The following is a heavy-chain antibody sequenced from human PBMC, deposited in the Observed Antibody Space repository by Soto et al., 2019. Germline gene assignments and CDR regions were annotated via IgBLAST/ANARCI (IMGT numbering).Heavy chain of an antibody. CDR1: GGSFSGYY. Sequence: SETLSLTCAVYGGSFSGYYWSWIRQPPGKGLEWIGEINHSGSTNYNPSLKSRVTISVDTSKNQSSLKLSSVTAADTAVYYCARGFSSSWFNWFDPWGQGTLVTVSS. J-gene: IGHJ5*02. CDR3: ARGFSSSWFNWFDP. D-gene: IGHD6-13*01. V-gene: IGHV4-34*01. CDR2: INHSGST.